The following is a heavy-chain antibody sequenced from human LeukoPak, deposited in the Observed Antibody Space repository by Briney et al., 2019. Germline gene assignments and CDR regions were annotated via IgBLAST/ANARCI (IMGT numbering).Heavy chain of an antibody. CDR2: IYHSGST. J-gene: IGHJ4*02. Sequence: PSETLSLTCAVSGYSISSGYYWGWIRQPPGKGLEWIGSIYHSGSTYYNPSPKSRVTISVDTSKNQFSLKLSSVTAADTAVYYCARLLPGGYDILTGYYFDYWGQGTLVTVSS. CDR3: ARLLPGGYDILTGYYFDY. V-gene: IGHV4-38-2*01. CDR1: GYSISSGYY. D-gene: IGHD3-9*01.